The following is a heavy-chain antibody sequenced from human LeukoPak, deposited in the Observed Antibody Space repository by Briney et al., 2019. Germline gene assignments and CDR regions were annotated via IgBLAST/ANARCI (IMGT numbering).Heavy chain of an antibody. J-gene: IGHJ4*02. CDR1: GGTFSSYA. Sequence: SVKVSCKASGGTFSSYAISWVRQAPGQGLEWMGGIIPIFGTANYAQKFQGRVTITADESTSTAYMELSSLRSEDTAVYYCARPDYDYVWGSYRYLYHYWGQGTLVTVSS. D-gene: IGHD3-16*02. V-gene: IGHV1-69*13. CDR2: IIPIFGTA. CDR3: ARPDYDYVWGSYRYLYHY.